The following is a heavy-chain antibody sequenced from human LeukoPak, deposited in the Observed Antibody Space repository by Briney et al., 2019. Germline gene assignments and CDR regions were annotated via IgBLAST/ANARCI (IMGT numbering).Heavy chain of an antibody. CDR3: AVPAIYGGGAFDV. J-gene: IGHJ3*01. CDR2: ISGKGDKT. CDR1: GITFEAYG. Sequence: GGSLRPSWVLAGITFEAYGIHCVSQAAGKGLEWVSFISGKGDKTYYVDSVKGRFTVSRDNSRSTLYLQMDSLRDEDTAFYYCAVPAIYGGGAFDVWGQRKILIVSS. V-gene: IGHV3-43*02. D-gene: IGHD2/OR15-2a*01.